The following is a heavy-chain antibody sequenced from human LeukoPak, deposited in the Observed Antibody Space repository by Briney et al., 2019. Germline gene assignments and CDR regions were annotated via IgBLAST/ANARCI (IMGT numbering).Heavy chain of an antibody. CDR1: GGSISSYY. V-gene: IGHV4-59*01. J-gene: IGHJ4*02. D-gene: IGHD2-15*01. Sequence: SETLSLTCTVSGGSISSYYWSWIRQPPGKGLEWIGYIYYSGSTNYNPSLKSRVTISVDTSKNQFSLKLSSVTAADTAVYYCARGGPTPYYSDYWGQGTLVTVSS. CDR2: IYYSGST. CDR3: ARGGPTPYYSDY.